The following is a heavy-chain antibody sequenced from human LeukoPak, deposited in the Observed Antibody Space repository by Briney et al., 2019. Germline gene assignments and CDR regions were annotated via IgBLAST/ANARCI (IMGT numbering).Heavy chain of an antibody. CDR2: MNPNSGNT. D-gene: IGHD3-3*01. CDR1: GYTFTSYD. Sequence: ASVKVSCKASGYTFTSYDINWVRQATGQGLEWMGWMNPNSGNTGYAQKLQGRVTMTRNTSISTAYMELSSLRSEDTAVYYCARGRSYYDFWSGYRQYYYYYMDVWGKGTTVTVSS. J-gene: IGHJ6*03. V-gene: IGHV1-8*01. CDR3: ARGRSYYDFWSGYRQYYYYYMDV.